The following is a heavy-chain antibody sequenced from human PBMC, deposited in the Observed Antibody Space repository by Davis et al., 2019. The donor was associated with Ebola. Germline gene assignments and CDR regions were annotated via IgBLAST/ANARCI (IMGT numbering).Heavy chain of an antibody. J-gene: IGHJ6*02. V-gene: IGHV3-30*18. CDR1: GFTFSSYG. CDR3: AKSQYMGAYYYYYGMDV. D-gene: IGHD3-16*01. Sequence: SLMTSCAASGFTFSSYGMHWVRQAPGKGLEWVAVISYDGSNKYYADSVKGRFTISRDNSKNTLYLQMNSLRAEDTAVYYCAKSQYMGAYYYYYGMDVWGQGTTVTVSS. CDR2: ISYDGSNK.